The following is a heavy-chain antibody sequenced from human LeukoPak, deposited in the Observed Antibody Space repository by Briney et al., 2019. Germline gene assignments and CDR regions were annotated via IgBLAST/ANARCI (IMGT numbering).Heavy chain of an antibody. V-gene: IGHV1-69*13. CDR1: GGTFSSYA. D-gene: IGHD6-13*01. J-gene: IGHJ6*03. Sequence: GASVKVSCKASGGTFSSYAISWVRQAPGQGLEWMGGIIPIFGTANYAQKFQGRVTITADESTSTAYMELSSLRSEDTAVYYCARAAPQIEYSSSWYYYYYMDVWGKGTTVTVSS. CDR2: IIPIFGTA. CDR3: ARAAPQIEYSSSWYYYYYMDV.